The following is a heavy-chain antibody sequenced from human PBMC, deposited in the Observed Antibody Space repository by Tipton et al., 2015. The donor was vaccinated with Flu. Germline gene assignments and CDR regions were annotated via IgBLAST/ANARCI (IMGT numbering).Heavy chain of an antibody. V-gene: IGHV4-34*01. J-gene: IGHJ2*01. CDR2: IHHRGNT. Sequence: TLSLTCGVSGGSFSDFNWGWIRQSPGKGLEWIGEIHHRGNTNYHSSPNSRVSISVDTTKNKVSLRLNSLTAADTAIYFCVSRPRCSSGWGRYFDLGGRGTVVTVS. CDR1: GGSFSDFN. CDR3: VSRPRCSSGWGRYFDL. D-gene: IGHD6-19*01.